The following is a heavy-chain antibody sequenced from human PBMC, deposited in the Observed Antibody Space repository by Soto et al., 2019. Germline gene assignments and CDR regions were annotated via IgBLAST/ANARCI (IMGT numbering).Heavy chain of an antibody. CDR1: GYSISSGYY. J-gene: IGHJ4*02. D-gene: IGHD6-13*01. CDR2: VYHSGTT. V-gene: IGHV4-38-2*01. Sequence: SETLSLTCGVSGYSISSGYYWGWIRQPPGKGLEWIGSVYHSGTTYYNPSLKSRVTISLDTSKNQFSLRLTSVAAADTAMYFCTRSLYSSSWYAGSWGQGTLVTVSS. CDR3: TRSLYSSSWYAGS.